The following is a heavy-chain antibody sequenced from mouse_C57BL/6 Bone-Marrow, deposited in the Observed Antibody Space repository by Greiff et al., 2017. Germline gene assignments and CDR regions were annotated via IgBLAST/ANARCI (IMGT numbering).Heavy chain of an antibody. CDR1: GYTFTSYG. Sequence: VQVVESGAELARPGASVKLSCKASGYTFTSYGISWVKQRTGQGLEWIGEIYPRSGNTYYNEKFKGKATLTADKSSSTAYMELRSLTSEDSAVYFCAKEGTAQASFAYWGQGTLVTVSA. J-gene: IGHJ3*01. CDR2: IYPRSGNT. CDR3: AKEGTAQASFAY. V-gene: IGHV1-81*01. D-gene: IGHD3-2*02.